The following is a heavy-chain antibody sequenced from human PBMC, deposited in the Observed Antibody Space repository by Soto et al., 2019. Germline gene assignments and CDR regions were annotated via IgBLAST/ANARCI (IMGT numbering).Heavy chain of an antibody. Sequence: GGSLRLSCAASGFTFSSYSMNWVRQAPGKGLEWVSYISSSSSTIYYADSVKGRFTISRDNAKNSLYLQMNSLRAEDTAVYYCARGSSSLYYYYYYMDVWGKGTTVTV. D-gene: IGHD6-6*01. V-gene: IGHV3-48*01. CDR2: ISSSSSTI. CDR3: ARGSSSLYYYYYYMDV. J-gene: IGHJ6*03. CDR1: GFTFSSYS.